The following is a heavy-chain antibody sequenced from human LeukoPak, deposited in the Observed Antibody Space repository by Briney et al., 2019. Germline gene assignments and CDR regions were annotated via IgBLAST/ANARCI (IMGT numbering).Heavy chain of an antibody. CDR1: GFSLSTSGVG. Sequence: SGPTLVNPTQTLTLTCTFSGFSLSTSGVGVGWIRQPPGKALEWLALIYWDDDKRYSPSLKSRLTITKDTSKNQVVLTMTNMDPVDTATYYCAHRFYGDYVQGDWFDPWGQGTLVTVSS. J-gene: IGHJ5*02. V-gene: IGHV2-5*02. CDR2: IYWDDDK. D-gene: IGHD4-17*01. CDR3: AHRFYGDYVQGDWFDP.